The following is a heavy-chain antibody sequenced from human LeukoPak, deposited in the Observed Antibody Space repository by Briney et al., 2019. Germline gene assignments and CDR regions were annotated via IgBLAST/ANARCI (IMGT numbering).Heavy chain of an antibody. CDR1: GYTITGYY. J-gene: IGHJ4*02. CDR2: IDPDSGGT. V-gene: IGHV1-2*02. D-gene: IGHD5-24*01. CDR3: ARAGDGYTY. Sequence: ASVTVSCKASGYTITGYYMHWVRQAPGQGLEWMGWIDPDSGGTHYAQKFQGRVTMTRDTSISTAYMELSRLRSDDTAVFYCARAGDGYTYWGQGNLVTVSS.